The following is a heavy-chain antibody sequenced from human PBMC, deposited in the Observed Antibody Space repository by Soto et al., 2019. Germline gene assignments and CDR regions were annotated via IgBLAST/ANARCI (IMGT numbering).Heavy chain of an antibody. CDR2: IIPILGIA. V-gene: IGHV1-69*02. CDR1: GGTFSSYT. CDR3: ARLLVLDYYYGMDV. D-gene: IGHD6-13*01. J-gene: IGHJ6*02. Sequence: QVQLVQSGAEVKKPGSSVKVSCTASGGTFSSYTISWVRQAPGQGLEWMGRIIPILGIANYAKKFQGRVTITADKSTSTAYMELSSLRSEDTAVYYCARLLVLDYYYGMDVWGQGTTVTVSS.